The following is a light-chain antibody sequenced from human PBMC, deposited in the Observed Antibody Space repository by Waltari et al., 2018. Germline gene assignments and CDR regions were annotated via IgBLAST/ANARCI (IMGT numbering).Light chain of an antibody. Sequence: EIVLTQSPGTLSLSPGERATLSCRASQSVSSSYLAWYQQKPGQAPRLLIYGASSRATGIPYRFSCIGSGTYFTLTISKLDPEDFGVYYCQQYCSSPLTFRGRTKVEIK. CDR1: QSVSSSY. CDR3: QQYCSSPLT. CDR2: GAS. V-gene: IGKV3-20*01. J-gene: IGKJ4*01.